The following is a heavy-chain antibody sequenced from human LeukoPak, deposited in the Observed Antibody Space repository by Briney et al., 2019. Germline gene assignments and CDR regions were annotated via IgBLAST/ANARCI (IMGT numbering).Heavy chain of an antibody. J-gene: IGHJ6*03. CDR1: GFTFSSYE. V-gene: IGHV3-48*03. D-gene: IGHD5-12*01. CDR2: ISSSGSTI. CDR3: VRSPGWSGYDHFYFHYYMDV. Sequence: GGSLRLSCAASGFTFSSYEMNWVRQAPGKGLEWVSYISSSGSTIYYADSVKGRFTISRDNAKNSLYLQMNSLRAEDTAVYYCVRSPGWSGYDHFYFHYYMDVWGKGTTVTVSS.